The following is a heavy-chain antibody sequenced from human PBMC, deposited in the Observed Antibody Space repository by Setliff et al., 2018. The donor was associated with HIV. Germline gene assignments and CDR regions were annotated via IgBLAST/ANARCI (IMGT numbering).Heavy chain of an antibody. D-gene: IGHD2-15*01. CDR3: ARLKGVLVVMLDAFDI. CDR1: GYAFTNYG. CDR2: ISAYNGDK. V-gene: IGHV1-18*01. J-gene: IGHJ3*02. Sequence: GASVKVSCKASGYAFTNYGISWVRQAPGQGPEWLGRISAYNGDKKYAQKFQGRVTMTTDTSTTTAHMELRSLRSDDTAVYYCARLKGVLVVMLDAFDIWGQGTMVTVSS.